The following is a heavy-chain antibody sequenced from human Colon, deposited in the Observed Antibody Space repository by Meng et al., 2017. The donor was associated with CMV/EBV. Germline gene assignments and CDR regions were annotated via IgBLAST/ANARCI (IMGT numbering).Heavy chain of an antibody. CDR2: IYIGGTTT. J-gene: IGHJ1*01. CDR1: GFPVSANY. Sequence: GESLKISCAVSGFPVSANYTAWFRQAPGKGLEWVSIIYIGGTTTLYADSVRGRFSISTDNSKNTLYLQMSSLRDEDTAVYYCAREGYFRGFENWGQGTLVTVSS. CDR3: AREGYFRGFEN. V-gene: IGHV3-53*01. D-gene: IGHD1-1*01.